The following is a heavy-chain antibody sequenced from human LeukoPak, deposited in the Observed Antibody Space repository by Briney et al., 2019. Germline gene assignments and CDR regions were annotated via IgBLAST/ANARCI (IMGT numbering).Heavy chain of an antibody. CDR2: INPNSGGT. CDR3: ARDQVATIEGIDY. J-gene: IGHJ4*02. D-gene: IGHD5-12*01. CDR1: GYTFTGYY. Sequence: ASVKVSCKASGYTFTGYYMHWVRQAPRQGLEWMGWINPNSGGTNYAQKFQGRVTMTRDTSISTAYMELSRLRSDDTAVYYCARDQVATIEGIDYWGQGTLVTVSS. V-gene: IGHV1-2*02.